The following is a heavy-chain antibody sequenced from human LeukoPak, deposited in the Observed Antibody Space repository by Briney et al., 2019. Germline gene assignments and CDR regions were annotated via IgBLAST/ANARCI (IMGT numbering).Heavy chain of an antibody. V-gene: IGHV3-21*01. D-gene: IGHD6-19*01. J-gene: IGHJ3*02. CDR2: IFSSSTYK. CDR3: ARDRLAAVGGWDFAFDI. Sequence: GGSLRLSCAASGFTFNTYSMNWVRQAPGKGLEWVSFIFSSSTYKYYTDSVKGRFTISRDNAKNSLYLQMNSLRAEDTAVYYCARDRLAAVGGWDFAFDIWGQGTTVTISS. CDR1: GFTFNTYS.